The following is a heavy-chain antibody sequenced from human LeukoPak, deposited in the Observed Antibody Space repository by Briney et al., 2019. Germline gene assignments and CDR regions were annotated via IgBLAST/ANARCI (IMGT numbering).Heavy chain of an antibody. CDR3: ARGRYSWNYGVVFDY. J-gene: IGHJ4*02. CDR2: VSYSGST. V-gene: IGHV4-59*01. CDR1: GDSISDYY. Sequence: SETLSLTCTVSGDSISDYYWSWIRQPPGKGLECIGHVSYSGSTNYNPSLRGRITMSVDTSKNQFSLKLSSVTAADTAVYYCARGRYSWNYGVVFDYWGQGTLVTVSS. D-gene: IGHD1-26*01.